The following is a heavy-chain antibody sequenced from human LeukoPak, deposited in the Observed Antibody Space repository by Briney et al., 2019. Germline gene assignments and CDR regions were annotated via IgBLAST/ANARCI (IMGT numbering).Heavy chain of an antibody. CDR1: GYTFTGYY. Sequence: ASVKVSCKASGYTFTGYYMHWVRQAPGQGLEWMGWINPNSGGTNYAQKFQGRVTMTTDTSTSTAYMELRSLRSDDTAVYYCARVHGDYSYPIDYWGQGTLVTVSS. CDR2: INPNSGGT. D-gene: IGHD4-17*01. CDR3: ARVHGDYSYPIDY. J-gene: IGHJ4*02. V-gene: IGHV1-2*02.